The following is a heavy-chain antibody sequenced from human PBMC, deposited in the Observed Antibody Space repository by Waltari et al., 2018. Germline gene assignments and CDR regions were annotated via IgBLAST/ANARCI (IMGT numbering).Heavy chain of an antibody. CDR2: IYESGST. Sequence: QVQLQESGPGLVKPSETLSLTCAVPGFSIRRGYYWGWVRQPPGKGREWIGSIYESGSTYHNPSLKSRVTISIDTSKNQFSLKLTSVTAADTAMYYCARGPVFKYYYHAFDIWGQGTMVTVSS. CDR1: GFSIRRGYY. J-gene: IGHJ3*02. V-gene: IGHV4-38-2*01. CDR3: ARGPVFKYYYHAFDI. D-gene: IGHD3-22*01.